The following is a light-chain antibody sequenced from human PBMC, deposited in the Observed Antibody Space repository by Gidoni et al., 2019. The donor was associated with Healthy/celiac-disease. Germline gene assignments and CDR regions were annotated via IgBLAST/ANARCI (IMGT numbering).Light chain of an antibody. CDR2: AAS. Sequence: DIQMTQSPSSLSASVGDRVTITCRASQSISSYLNWYQQKPGKAPKLLIYAASSLQSGVPSRVSGSGSGTDVTLTISSLQPEDFATYYCQQSYSTSITFGQGTRLEIK. J-gene: IGKJ5*01. CDR1: QSISSY. CDR3: QQSYSTSIT. V-gene: IGKV1-39*01.